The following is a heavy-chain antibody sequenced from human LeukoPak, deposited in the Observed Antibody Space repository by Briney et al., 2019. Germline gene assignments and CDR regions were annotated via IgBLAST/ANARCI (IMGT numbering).Heavy chain of an antibody. J-gene: IGHJ6*02. Sequence: ASVKVSCKASGYTFTSYDINWVRQATGQGLEGMGWMNPNSGNTGYAQKFQGRVTMTRNTSISTAYMELSSLRSEDTAVYYCARAIGLWFGELLSTHRTYHGMDVWGQGTTVTVSS. CDR1: GYTFTSYD. D-gene: IGHD3-10*01. V-gene: IGHV1-8*01. CDR2: MNPNSGNT. CDR3: ARAIGLWFGELLSTHRTYHGMDV.